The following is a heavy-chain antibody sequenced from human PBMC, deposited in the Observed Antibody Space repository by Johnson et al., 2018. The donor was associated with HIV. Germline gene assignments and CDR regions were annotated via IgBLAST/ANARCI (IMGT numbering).Heavy chain of an antibody. Sequence: VQLVESGGGVVQPGRSLRLSCAASGFTFDDYGMSWVRQAPGKGLEWVSGINWNGGSPGYADSVKGRFTISRDNAKNSLYLQMNSLRAEDTAVYYCARDFLAYYGSGTYYKSAFDIWGQGTLVTVSS. CDR1: GFTFDDYG. V-gene: IGHV3-20*04. CDR3: ARDFLAYYGSGTYYKSAFDI. D-gene: IGHD3-10*01. CDR2: INWNGGSP. J-gene: IGHJ3*02.